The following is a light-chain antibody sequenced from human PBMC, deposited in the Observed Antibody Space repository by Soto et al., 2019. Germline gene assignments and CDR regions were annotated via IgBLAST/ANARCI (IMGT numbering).Light chain of an antibody. Sequence: DIQMTQSPSTLSGSVGDRVTITCRASQTISSWLAWYQQKPGKAPSLLIYAASTLQSGVPSRFSGSGSGTDFTLTISSLQPEDFATYYCQQLNSYPRTFGPGTKVDI. CDR2: AAS. V-gene: IGKV1-9*01. J-gene: IGKJ3*01. CDR1: QTISSW. CDR3: QQLNSYPRT.